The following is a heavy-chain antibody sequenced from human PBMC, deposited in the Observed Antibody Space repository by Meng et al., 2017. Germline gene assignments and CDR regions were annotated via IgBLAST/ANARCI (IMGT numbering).Heavy chain of an antibody. J-gene: IGHJ5*02. D-gene: IGHD1-26*01. V-gene: IGHV3-21*02. Sequence: GQLVASGGGLVKPGGSLRLSCAASGFTFTTSTMNWVRQAPGKGLEWVSSISSSSTYKYYADSVKGRFTISRDDPNNSLYVQMNSLTAGDTAVYYCVRGSGSYSSWGQGTLVTVSS. CDR3: VRGSGSYSS. CDR1: GFTFTTST. CDR2: ISSSSTYK.